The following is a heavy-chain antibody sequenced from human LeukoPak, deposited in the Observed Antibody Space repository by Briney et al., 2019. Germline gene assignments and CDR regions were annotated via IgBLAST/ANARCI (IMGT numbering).Heavy chain of an antibody. J-gene: IGHJ6*02. CDR3: ARDRMGPWLSALSTYYYGMDV. D-gene: IGHD3-9*01. Sequence: GGSLRLSCAASRFTFSSYSMNWVRQAPGKGLEWVSSISSSSSYIYYADSVKGRFTISRDNAKNSLYLQMNSLRAEDTAVYYCARDRMGPWLSALSTYYYGMDVWGQGTTVTVSS. V-gene: IGHV3-21*01. CDR1: RFTFSSYS. CDR2: ISSSSSYI.